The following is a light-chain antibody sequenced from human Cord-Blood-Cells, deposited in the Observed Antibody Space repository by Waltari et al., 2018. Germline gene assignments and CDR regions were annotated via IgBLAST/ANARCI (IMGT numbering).Light chain of an antibody. CDR1: SRDVGRYNL. J-gene: IGLJ2*01. CDR2: EGS. Sequence: SALTQPASVSGSPGPSITNTCTGTSRDVGRYNLSFWYQQHPGKAPKLMIYEGSKRPSGVSNRFSGSKSGNTASLTISGLQAEDEADYYCCSYAGSSTVVFGGGTKLTVL. V-gene: IGLV2-23*01. CDR3: CSYAGSSTVV.